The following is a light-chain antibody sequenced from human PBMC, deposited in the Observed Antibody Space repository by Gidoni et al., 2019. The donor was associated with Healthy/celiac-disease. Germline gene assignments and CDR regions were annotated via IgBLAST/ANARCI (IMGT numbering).Light chain of an antibody. J-gene: IGLJ2*01. Sequence: QSALTQPAPVSGSPGQSITISCTGTSSDVGGYNYVSWYQQHPGKAPKLMIYEVSNRPSGVSNRFSGSKSSNTASLTISGLQAEDEADYYCSSYTSSSTVVFGGGTKLTVL. V-gene: IGLV2-14*01. CDR3: SSYTSSSTVV. CDR1: SSDVGGYNY. CDR2: EVS.